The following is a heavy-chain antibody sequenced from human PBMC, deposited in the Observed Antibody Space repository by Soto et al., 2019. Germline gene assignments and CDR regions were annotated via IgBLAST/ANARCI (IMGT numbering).Heavy chain of an antibody. CDR2: ISNDGSNE. V-gene: IGHV3-30-3*01. Sequence: EQLVESGGGVVQPGRALRLSCVASGFPFSKYDMYWVRQAPGKGLEWVALISNDGSNEYYADSVKGRFTISRDNSKNTVYLQMTSLRVEDTAVYYCARELYSGSHSLRYWGQGTLVTVSS. CDR3: ARELYSGSHSLRY. J-gene: IGHJ4*02. CDR1: GFPFSKYD. D-gene: IGHD1-26*01.